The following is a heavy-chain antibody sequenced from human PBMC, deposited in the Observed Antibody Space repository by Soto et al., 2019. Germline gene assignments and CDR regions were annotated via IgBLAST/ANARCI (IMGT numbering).Heavy chain of an antibody. J-gene: IGHJ6*02. CDR1: GCTFSPCV. V-gene: IGHV3-30*01. CDR2: LSSDGKNT. D-gene: IGHD2-21*01. Sequence: LRLSCAAAGCTFSPCVMHVVCQPPGQRLEWAAILSSDGKNTYYGGSVKGRFTISIDDSTSTLSLQMNGLRPEDTAVYFCARVHCTTELCSGLYFYYALDVWGQGTTVTVSS. CDR3: ARVHCTTELCSGLYFYYALDV.